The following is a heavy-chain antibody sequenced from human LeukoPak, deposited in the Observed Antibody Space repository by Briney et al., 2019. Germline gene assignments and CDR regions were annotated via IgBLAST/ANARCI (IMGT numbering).Heavy chain of an antibody. CDR1: GFTFSSYW. D-gene: IGHD5-24*01. V-gene: IGHV3-74*01. CDR3: TRMSRDAPGLPDL. Sequence: GGSLRLSCAASGFTFSSYWMQWVRQAPGKRLLWVSRLSPDGSSTSSADSVKGRFTISRDNAKNTLYLQIGSLRADDTAVYYCTRMSRDAPGLPDLWGQGTLVTVSS. J-gene: IGHJ5*02. CDR2: LSPDGSST.